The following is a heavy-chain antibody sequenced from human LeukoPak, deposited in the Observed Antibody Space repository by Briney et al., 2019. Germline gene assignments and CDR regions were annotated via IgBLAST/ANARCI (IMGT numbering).Heavy chain of an antibody. CDR2: IWYDGSKK. Sequence: GGSLRLSCAASGFTFSDYGMHWVRQAPGKGLEWVTLIWYDGSKKWYADSVKGRFTISRDSAKKTLYLQMNSLRAEDTAVYFCAKGPYYYDSTYFDYWGQGTLVTVSS. V-gene: IGHV3-33*06. CDR1: GFTFSDYG. CDR3: AKGPYYYDSTYFDY. J-gene: IGHJ4*02. D-gene: IGHD3-22*01.